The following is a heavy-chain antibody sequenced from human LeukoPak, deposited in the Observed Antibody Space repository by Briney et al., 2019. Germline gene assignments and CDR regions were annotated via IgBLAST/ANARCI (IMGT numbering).Heavy chain of an antibody. D-gene: IGHD3-9*01. Sequence: SETLSLTCTVSGGSISSGSYYWSWIRQPAGKGLEWIGRGYTSGSTHYNPSLKSRVTMSVDTSKNQFSLKLNSMTAADTAVYYCARGDYYYDLLTSAYFPSYFDPWGQGTLVTVSS. J-gene: IGHJ5*02. V-gene: IGHV4-61*02. CDR1: GGSISSGSYY. CDR2: GYTSGST. CDR3: ARGDYYYDLLTSAYFPSYFDP.